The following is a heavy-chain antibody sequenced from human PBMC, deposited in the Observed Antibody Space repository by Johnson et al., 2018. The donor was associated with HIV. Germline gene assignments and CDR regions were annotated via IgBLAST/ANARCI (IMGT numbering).Heavy chain of an antibody. D-gene: IGHD3-16*01. J-gene: IGHJ3*02. CDR1: GFTFSSYA. V-gene: IGHV3-13*01. CDR3: LLGQDGGGI. CDR2: IGTAGDT. Sequence: VQLVESGGELVQPGGSLRLSCAASGFTFSSYAMHWVRQATGKGLEWVSAIGTAGDTSYPGSVKGRFTISRDNSKNTLYLQMNSLRAEDTAVYYALLGQDGGGIWGQGTMVTVSS.